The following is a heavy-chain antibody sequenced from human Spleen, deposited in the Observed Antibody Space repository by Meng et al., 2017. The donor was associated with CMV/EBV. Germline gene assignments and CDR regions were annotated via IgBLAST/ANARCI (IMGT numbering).Heavy chain of an antibody. V-gene: IGHV3-21*01. J-gene: IGHJ5*02. CDR2: ISSSTGYT. CDR3: ASCSSTSCDPPGDWFDP. D-gene: IGHD2-2*01. Sequence: FTVSIYSMNCVRQAPGKGLEWVSSISSSTGYTYHADSVTGLFTISRDNARNSLYLQMNSLRAEDTAVYYCASCSSTSCDPPGDWFDPWGQGTLVTVSS. CDR1: FTVSIYS.